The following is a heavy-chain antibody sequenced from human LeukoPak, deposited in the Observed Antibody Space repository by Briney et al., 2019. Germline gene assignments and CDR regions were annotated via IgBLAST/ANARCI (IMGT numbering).Heavy chain of an antibody. V-gene: IGHV1-24*01. Sequence: ASVKVSCKVSGRTLSEVSLHWVRQSREKGLEWMGGFDRQERKIWYAQNFQGRVTMTEDTSTDTAFMELNSLRSEDAAVYYCLTVNNDRDGYPLFWFDPWGRGTQVTVSS. D-gene: IGHD3-22*01. J-gene: IGHJ5*02. CDR2: FDRQERKI. CDR3: LTVNNDRDGYPLFWFDP. CDR1: GRTLSEVS.